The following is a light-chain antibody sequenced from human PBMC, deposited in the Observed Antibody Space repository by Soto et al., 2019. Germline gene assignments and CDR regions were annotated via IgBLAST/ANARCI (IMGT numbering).Light chain of an antibody. CDR3: QQYKTHSKT. Sequence: DIQMAQSPSTLSASVGDRVAITCRASQSISTYLAWYQQTKGKAPKLLIYKASSLESGVPLRFRGSGSGTEFTLTLSSLQPDDFETYYCQQYKTHSKTFGQGTKVDIK. CDR2: KAS. CDR1: QSISTY. V-gene: IGKV1-5*03. J-gene: IGKJ1*01.